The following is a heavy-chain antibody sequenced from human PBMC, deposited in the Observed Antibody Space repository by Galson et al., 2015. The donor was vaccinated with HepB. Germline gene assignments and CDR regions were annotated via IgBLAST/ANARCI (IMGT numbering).Heavy chain of an antibody. J-gene: IGHJ5*02. CDR2: IYWDDDK. V-gene: IGHV2-5*02. CDR3: AHSGFVDYGDYGRWFDP. CDR1: GFSLSTSGVG. Sequence: PALVKPTQTLTLTCTFSGFSLSTSGVGVGWIRQPPGKALEWLALIYWDDDKRYSPSLKSRLTITKDTSKNQVVLTMTNMDPVDTATYYCAHSGFVDYGDYGRWFDPWGQGTLVTVSS. D-gene: IGHD4-17*01.